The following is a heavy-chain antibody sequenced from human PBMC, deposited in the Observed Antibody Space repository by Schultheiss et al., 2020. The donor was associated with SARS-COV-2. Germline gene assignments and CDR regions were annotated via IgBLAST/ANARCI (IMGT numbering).Heavy chain of an antibody. Sequence: GGSLRLSCAASGYTFKIYGLTWVRQAPGQGLEWMGWIGPYNGNTRNAQKFQGRITMTTDTSTSTVYMELRNLRSDDTALYFCARDGRPYGDSFFDSWGQGTLVTVSS. CDR3: ARDGRPYGDSFFDS. CDR2: IGPYNGNT. CDR1: GYTFKIYG. D-gene: IGHD4-17*01. J-gene: IGHJ4*02. V-gene: IGHV1-18*01.